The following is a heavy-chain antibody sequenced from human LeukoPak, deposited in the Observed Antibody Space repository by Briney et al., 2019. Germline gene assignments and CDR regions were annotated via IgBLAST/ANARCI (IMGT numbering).Heavy chain of an antibody. Sequence: PGGSLRLSCAASGFTVSSNYMSWVRQAPGKGLEWVGRIKSKTDGGTTDYAAPVKGRFTISRDDSKNTLYLQMNSLKTEDTAVYYCTTDLDSSGYDFFFDYWGQGTLVTVSS. J-gene: IGHJ4*02. D-gene: IGHD5-12*01. V-gene: IGHV3-15*01. CDR2: IKSKTDGGTT. CDR3: TTDLDSSGYDFFFDY. CDR1: GFTVSSNY.